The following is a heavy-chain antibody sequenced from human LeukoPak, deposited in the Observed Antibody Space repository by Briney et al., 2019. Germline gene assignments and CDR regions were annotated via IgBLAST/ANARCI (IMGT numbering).Heavy chain of an antibody. CDR2: IKDKTNGGTT. CDR3: TTTIVGVTTWFDP. J-gene: IGHJ5*02. Sequence: GGSLRLSCAASGFTLSNAYMSWVRQAPGKGLEWVGRIKDKTNGGTTDYAAPVKGRFTISRDDSKNTLYLQMNSLKTEDTAVYYCTTTIVGVTTWFDPWGQGTLVTVSS. V-gene: IGHV3-15*01. D-gene: IGHD1-26*01. CDR1: GFTLSNAY.